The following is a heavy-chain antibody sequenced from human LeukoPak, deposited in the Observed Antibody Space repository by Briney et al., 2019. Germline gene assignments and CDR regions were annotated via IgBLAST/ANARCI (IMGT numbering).Heavy chain of an antibody. CDR1: GFTVSSNY. J-gene: IGHJ3*02. V-gene: IGHV3-53*04. Sequence: GGSLRLSCAASGFTVSSNYMSWVRQAPGKGLEWVSVIYSGGSTYYADSVKGRFTISGHNSKNTLYLQMNSLRAEDTAVYYCARANMVHDAFDIWGQGTMVTVSS. CDR3: ARANMVHDAFDI. CDR2: IYSGGST. D-gene: IGHD3-10*01.